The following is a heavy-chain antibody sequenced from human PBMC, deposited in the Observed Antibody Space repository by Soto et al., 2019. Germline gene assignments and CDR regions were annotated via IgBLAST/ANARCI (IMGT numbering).Heavy chain of an antibody. V-gene: IGHV3-7*01. Sequence: VGSLRLSCVVSGFTFNTYWMTWIRQAPGKGLEWVANINEDGNKQNYVDSVRGRFTISRDNAKTSLYLQMNSLRVEDTAVYYCATRAGAPADWGQGTLVTVSS. D-gene: IGHD6-25*01. J-gene: IGHJ4*02. CDR1: GFTFNTYW. CDR2: INEDGNKQ. CDR3: ATRAGAPAD.